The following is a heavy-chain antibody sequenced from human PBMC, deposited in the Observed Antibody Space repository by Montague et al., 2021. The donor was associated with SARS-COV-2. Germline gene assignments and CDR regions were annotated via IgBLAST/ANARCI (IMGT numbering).Heavy chain of an antibody. Sequence: SLRLSCAASGFTFSSYDMHWVRQATGKGLEWVSAIGTAGDTYYPGSVKGRFTISRENAKNSLYLQMNSLRAGDTAVYYCARDYHYDILTGYYSSWGQGTLVTVSS. CDR3: ARDYHYDILTGYYSS. V-gene: IGHV3-13*04. CDR1: GFTFSSYD. J-gene: IGHJ5*02. D-gene: IGHD3-9*01. CDR2: IGTAGDT.